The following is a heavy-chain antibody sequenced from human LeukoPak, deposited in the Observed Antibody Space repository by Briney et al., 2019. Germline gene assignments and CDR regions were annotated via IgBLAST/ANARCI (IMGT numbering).Heavy chain of an antibody. V-gene: IGHV1-69*13. D-gene: IGHD6-19*01. Sequence: SVKVSCKASGGTFTSYAISWVRQAPGQGLEWMGGIIPIFGTANYAQKFQGRVTITADESTSTAYMELSSLRSEDTAVYYCASLTGIAVAPYWGQGTLVTVSS. CDR2: IIPIFGTA. CDR1: GGTFTSYA. CDR3: ASLTGIAVAPY. J-gene: IGHJ4*02.